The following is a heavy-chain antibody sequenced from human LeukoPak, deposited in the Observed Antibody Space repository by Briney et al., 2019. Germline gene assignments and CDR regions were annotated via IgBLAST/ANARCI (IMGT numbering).Heavy chain of an antibody. J-gene: IGHJ4*02. CDR3: AGLVGRYSSGLYYYYFDY. V-gene: IGHV4-34*01. D-gene: IGHD3-22*01. CDR1: GGSFSGYY. Sequence: SETLSLTCAVYGGSFSGYYWSWIRQPPGKGLEWIGEINHSGSTNYNPPLKSRVTISIDKSKNQFFLNLSSVTAADTAVYYCAGLVGRYSSGLYYYYFDYWGQGTLVTVSS. CDR2: INHSGST.